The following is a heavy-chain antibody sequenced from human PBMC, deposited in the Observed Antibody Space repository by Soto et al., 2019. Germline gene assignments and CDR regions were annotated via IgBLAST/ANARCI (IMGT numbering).Heavy chain of an antibody. CDR1: GFTFSSYA. CDR3: ARDFLGSRKKLDY. D-gene: IGHD1-26*01. Sequence: GGSLRLSCAASGFTFSSYAMHWVRQAPGKGLEWVAVISYDGSNKYYADSVKGRFTISRDNSKNTLYLQMNSLRAEDTAVYYCARDFLGSRKKLDYWGQGTLVTVSS. CDR2: ISYDGSNK. V-gene: IGHV3-30-3*01. J-gene: IGHJ4*02.